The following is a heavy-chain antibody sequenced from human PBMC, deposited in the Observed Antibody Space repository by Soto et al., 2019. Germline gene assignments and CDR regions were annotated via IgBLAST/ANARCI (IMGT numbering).Heavy chain of an antibody. V-gene: IGHV4-4*02. Sequence: QVLLQESGPGLVQPSGTLSLSCVVSGVSIGSNYYWGWVRQPPGKGLEWLGAMSHIGSVNYNPSLKRRVTISMDKSQNQFSLKLNSVTAADTAVYYCARSLGWYAIDYWGQGTLVIVSS. CDR1: GVSIGSNYY. D-gene: IGHD6-19*01. CDR3: ARSLGWYAIDY. J-gene: IGHJ4*02. CDR2: MSHIGSV.